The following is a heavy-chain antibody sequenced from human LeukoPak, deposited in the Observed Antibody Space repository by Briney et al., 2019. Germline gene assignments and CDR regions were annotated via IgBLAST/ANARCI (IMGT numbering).Heavy chain of an antibody. CDR3: ARLTAVLHSFPDY. D-gene: IGHD4/OR15-4a*01. J-gene: IGHJ4*02. V-gene: IGHV5-51*01. Sequence: GESLKISCKGSGYSVTSYWIGWVRQMPGKGLEWMGIIYPGDSDTRYSPSFQGQVTISADKSISTAYLQWSSLKASDTALYYCARLTAVLHSFPDYWGPGTLVTVSS. CDR1: GYSVTSYW. CDR2: IYPGDSDT.